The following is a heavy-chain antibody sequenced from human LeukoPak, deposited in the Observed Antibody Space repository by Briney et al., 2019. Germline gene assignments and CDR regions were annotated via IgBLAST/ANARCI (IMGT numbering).Heavy chain of an antibody. J-gene: IGHJ5*02. V-gene: IGHV4-59*08. Sequence: SETLSLTCTVSGGSISSYYWSWIRQPPGKGLEWIGYIYYSGSTNYNPSLKSRVTISVDTSKNQFSLKLSSVTAADTAVYYCARHRLQQLVASWFDPWGQGTLVTVSS. CDR1: GGSISSYY. CDR2: IYYSGST. D-gene: IGHD6-13*01. CDR3: ARHRLQQLVASWFDP.